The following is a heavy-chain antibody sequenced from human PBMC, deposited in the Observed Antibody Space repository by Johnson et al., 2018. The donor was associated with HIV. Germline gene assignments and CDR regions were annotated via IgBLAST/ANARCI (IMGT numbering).Heavy chain of an antibody. V-gene: IGHV3-30*04. Sequence: QMLLVESGGGVVQPGRSLRLSCAASGFTFSSYAMHWVRQAPGKGLEWVAVISYDGSNKYYADSVKGRFTISRDNSKNTLYLQMNSLGAEDTAVYYCARGWEYSSSLYAFDIWGQGTMVTVSS. D-gene: IGHD6-13*01. CDR2: ISYDGSNK. J-gene: IGHJ3*02. CDR3: ARGWEYSSSLYAFDI. CDR1: GFTFSSYA.